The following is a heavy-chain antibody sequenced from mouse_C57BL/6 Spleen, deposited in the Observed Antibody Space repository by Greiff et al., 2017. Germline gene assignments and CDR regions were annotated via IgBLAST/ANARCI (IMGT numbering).Heavy chain of an antibody. V-gene: IGHV5-6*01. Sequence: EVQLVESGGDLVKPGGSLKLSCAASGFTFSSYGMSWVRQTPDKRLEWVATISSGGSYTYYPDSVKGRFTISRDNAKNTLYLQMSSLKSEDTAMYYCAKLGRRYFDYWGQGTTLTVSS. J-gene: IGHJ2*01. D-gene: IGHD4-1*01. CDR2: ISSGGSYT. CDR3: AKLGRRYFDY. CDR1: GFTFSSYG.